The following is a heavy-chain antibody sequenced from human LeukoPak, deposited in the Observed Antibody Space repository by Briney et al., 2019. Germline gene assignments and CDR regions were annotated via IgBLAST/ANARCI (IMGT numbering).Heavy chain of an antibody. D-gene: IGHD6-19*01. CDR2: IIPIFGTA. J-gene: IGHJ3*02. CDR3: ARGVSSGWYLIGPFDAFDI. V-gene: IGHV1-69*05. CDR1: GGTFSSHA. Sequence: SVKVSCKASGGTFSSHAISWVRQAPGQGLEWMGGIIPIFGTANYAQKFQGRVTITTDESTSTAYMELSSLRSEDTDVYYCARGVSSGWYLIGPFDAFDIWGQGTMVTVSS.